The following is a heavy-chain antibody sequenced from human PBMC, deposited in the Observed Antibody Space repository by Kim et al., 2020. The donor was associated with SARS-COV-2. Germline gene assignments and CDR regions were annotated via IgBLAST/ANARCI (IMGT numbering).Heavy chain of an antibody. V-gene: IGHV3-30*18. D-gene: IGHD5-12*01. CDR3: AKGSIGSGYSSADH. CDR2: ISYDESVK. Sequence: GGSLRLSCAASGFTFSRYGLHWVRQAPGKGLEWVAVISYDESVKYYADSVKGRFTISRDTSKNMLYLEMKSLKTEDTAVYYCAKGSIGSGYSSADHWGQGTLGTVSS. CDR1: GFTFSRYG. J-gene: IGHJ5*02.